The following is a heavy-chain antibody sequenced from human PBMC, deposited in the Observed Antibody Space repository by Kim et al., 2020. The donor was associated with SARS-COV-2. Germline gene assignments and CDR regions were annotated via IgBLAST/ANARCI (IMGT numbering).Heavy chain of an antibody. V-gene: IGHV5-51*01. J-gene: IGHJ4*02. Sequence: GESLKISCKASGYSFTTYWIGWVRQMPGKGLEWMGIIYPPDSDNRYSPSFQGQVTISVDKSTSTAYLQWSSLMASDTAMYYCARISSSWPMYYFDYWGQGTLVTVSS. D-gene: IGHD2-2*01. CDR2: IYPPDSDN. CDR1: GYSFTTYW. CDR3: ARISSSWPMYYFDY.